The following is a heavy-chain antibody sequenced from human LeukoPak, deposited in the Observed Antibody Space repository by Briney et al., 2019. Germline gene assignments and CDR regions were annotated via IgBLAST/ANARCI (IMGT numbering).Heavy chain of an antibody. CDR1: GGTFSSYA. CDR3: AREPYSGYDPYYYYYYMDV. Sequence: GASVMVSCKASGGTFSSYAISWVRQAPGQGLEWMGRIIPIFGTANYAQKFQGRVTITTDESTSTAYMELSSLRSEDTAVYYCAREPYSGYDPYYYYYYMDVWGKGTTVTVSS. J-gene: IGHJ6*03. D-gene: IGHD5-12*01. V-gene: IGHV1-69*05. CDR2: IIPIFGTA.